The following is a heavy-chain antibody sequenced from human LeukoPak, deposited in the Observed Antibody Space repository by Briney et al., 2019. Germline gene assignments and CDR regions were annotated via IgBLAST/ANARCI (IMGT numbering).Heavy chain of an antibody. V-gene: IGHV1-2*02. CDR3: ASPGSYYDILTGPGYCDY. CDR2: INPNSGGT. CDR1: EYTFTGYY. D-gene: IGHD3-9*01. J-gene: IGHJ4*02. Sequence: ASVKVSCKASEYTFTGYYLHWVRQAPGQGLEWMGWINPNSGGTNYAQKFQGRVTMTRDTSISTAHLELSRLRSDDTAVYYCASPGSYYDILTGPGYCDYWGQGTLVTVSS.